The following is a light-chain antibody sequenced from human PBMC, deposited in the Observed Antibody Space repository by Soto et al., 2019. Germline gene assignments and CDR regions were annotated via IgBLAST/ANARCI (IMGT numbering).Light chain of an antibody. V-gene: IGLV2-14*03. J-gene: IGLJ1*01. CDR2: DVS. CDR3: SSYTSSYTYV. CDR1: SSDVGGYNF. Sequence: QSALTQPASVSGSPGQSVTISCAGTSSDVGGYNFVSWYQQHPGKAPQLMIYDVSSRPSGVSNRFSGSKSGNTASLTISGLQAEDADHYYYSSYTSSYTYVFGTGTKLTVL.